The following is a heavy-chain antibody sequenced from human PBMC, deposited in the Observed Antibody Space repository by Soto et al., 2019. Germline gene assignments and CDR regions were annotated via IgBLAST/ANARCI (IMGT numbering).Heavy chain of an antibody. D-gene: IGHD4-17*01. CDR2: ISAYNGNT. CDR3: ARVSPSMSTVSY. V-gene: IGHV1-18*01. Sequence: ASVKVSCKASGYTFTSYGISWVRQAPGQGIERMGWISAYNGNTNYAQKLKGRVTMTTDRSTSTAYMERRSLRSDDTDVYYCARVSPSMSTVSYWGHLPLVPVSS. CDR1: GYTFTSYG. J-gene: IGHJ4*01.